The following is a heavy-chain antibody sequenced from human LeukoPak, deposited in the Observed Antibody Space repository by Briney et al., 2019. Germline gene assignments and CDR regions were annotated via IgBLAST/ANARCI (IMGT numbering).Heavy chain of an antibody. CDR1: GFTFSSYE. V-gene: IGHV3-48*03. Sequence: GGSLRLSCTASGFTFSSYEMNWVRQAPGKGLEWVSYISSSGSTIYYADSVKGRFTISRDNAKNSLYLQMNSLRAEDTAVYYCARDISPTDYWGQGTLVTVSS. J-gene: IGHJ4*02. CDR3: ARDISPTDY. CDR2: ISSSGSTI.